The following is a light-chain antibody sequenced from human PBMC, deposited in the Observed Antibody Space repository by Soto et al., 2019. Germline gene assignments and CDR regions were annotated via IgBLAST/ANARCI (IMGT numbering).Light chain of an antibody. V-gene: IGLV2-11*01. CDR3: CSYAGSYTLV. CDR2: DVS. Sequence: QSALTQPRSVSGSPGQSVTIYCTGTSSDVGGYNYVSWYQQHPGKAPKVLIYDVSKRPSGVPDRVSGSKSGNTASLTISGLQAEDEADYYCCSYAGSYTLVFGGGTKVTVL. J-gene: IGLJ2*01. CDR1: SSDVGGYNY.